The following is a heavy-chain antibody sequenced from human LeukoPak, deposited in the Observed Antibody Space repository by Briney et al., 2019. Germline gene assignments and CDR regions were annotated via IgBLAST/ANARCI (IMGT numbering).Heavy chain of an antibody. CDR3: AKRRGYCASTNCYQFDY. D-gene: IGHD2-2*01. V-gene: IGHV3-23*01. J-gene: IGHJ4*02. Sequence: GGSLRLSCAASGFTFSNYAMTWVRQAPGKGLAWVSVISIGGDTTYYADSVKDRFTASRDNSKNTLYLQMNSLRVEDTAVYYCAKRRGYCASTNCYQFDYWGQGTLVTVSS. CDR1: GFTFSNYA. CDR2: ISIGGDTT.